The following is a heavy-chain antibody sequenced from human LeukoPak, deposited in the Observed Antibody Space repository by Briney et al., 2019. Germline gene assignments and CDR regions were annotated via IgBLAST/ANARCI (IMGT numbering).Heavy chain of an antibody. V-gene: IGHV1-46*01. CDR3: ARATGGDYAFDI. J-gene: IGHJ3*02. D-gene: IGHD4-17*01. CDR2: INPSGGST. Sequence: GASVKVSCKASGYTFTSYYMHWVRQAPGQGLGWMGIINPSGGSTSYAQKFQGRVTMTRDTSTSTAYMELRSLRSDDTAVYYCARATGGDYAFDIWGQGTMVTVSS. CDR1: GYTFTSYY.